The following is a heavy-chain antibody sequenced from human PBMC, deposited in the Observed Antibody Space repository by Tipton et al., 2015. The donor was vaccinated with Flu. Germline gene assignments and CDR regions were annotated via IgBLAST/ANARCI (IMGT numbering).Heavy chain of an antibody. J-gene: IGHJ5*02. D-gene: IGHD3-3*01. CDR1: GGSISSYY. CDR2: IYYSGST. CDR3: ARLVCSGYYDFWSGYYTGANWFDP. Sequence: LRLSCTVSGGSISSYYWSWIRQPPGKGLEWIGYIYYSGSTNYNPSLKSRVTISVDTSKNQFSLKLSSVTAADTAVYYCARLVCSGYYDFWSGYYTGANWFDPWGQGTLVTVSS. V-gene: IGHV4-59*08.